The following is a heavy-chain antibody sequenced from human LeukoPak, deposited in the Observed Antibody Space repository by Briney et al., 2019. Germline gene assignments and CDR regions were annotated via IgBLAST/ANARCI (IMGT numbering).Heavy chain of an antibody. CDR2: ISSNGGST. V-gene: IGHV3-64*02. J-gene: IGHJ6*04. CDR3: ARGFMVRGVINYGMDV. Sequence: GGSLRLSCAASGFTFSSYAMHWVRQAPGKGLEYVSAISSNGGSTYYADSVKGRFTISRDNSKNTLYLQMGSLRAEDMAVYYCARGFMVRGVINYGMDVWGKGPTVTVSS. D-gene: IGHD3-10*01. CDR1: GFTFSSYA.